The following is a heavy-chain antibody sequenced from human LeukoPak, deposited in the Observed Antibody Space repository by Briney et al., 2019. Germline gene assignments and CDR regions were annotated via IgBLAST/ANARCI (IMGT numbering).Heavy chain of an antibody. J-gene: IGHJ4*02. V-gene: IGHV1-2*02. CDR2: INPNSGGT. Sequence: ASVKVSCKASGYTFTGFYIHWVRQAPGQGLEWMGWINPNSGGTNYAQKFQGRVTMTRDTSISTAYMELSRLRSDDTAVYYCARVDGDAFDYWGQGTLVTVSS. D-gene: IGHD4-17*01. CDR3: ARVDGDAFDY. CDR1: GYTFTGFY.